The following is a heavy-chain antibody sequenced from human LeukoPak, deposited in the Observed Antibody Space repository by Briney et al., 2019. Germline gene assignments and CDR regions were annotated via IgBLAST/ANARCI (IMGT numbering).Heavy chain of an antibody. CDR3: ARFAVHRRITVAGQFGLDY. Sequence: ASVKVSCKASGYTFINNWMHWVRQAPGQGLEWMGIINPSGGSTNYAQKFQGRVTMTRDTSTSTVYMELSSLRSEDTAVYYCARFAVHRRITVAGQFGLDYWGQGTLVSLSS. V-gene: IGHV1-46*01. CDR2: INPSGGST. CDR1: GYTFINNW. D-gene: IGHD6-19*01. J-gene: IGHJ4*02.